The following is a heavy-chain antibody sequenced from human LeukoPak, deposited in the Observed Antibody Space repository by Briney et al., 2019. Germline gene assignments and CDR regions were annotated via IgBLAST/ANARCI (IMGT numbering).Heavy chain of an antibody. CDR2: IEADAKSE. CDR1: GFSFTTHW. Sequence: PGGSLRLSCAASGFSFTTHWMSWVRQAPGKGLEWVANIEADAKSEYYVDSVKGRFTISRDNAKNSLYLQMNSLRAEDTAVYHCARETEAFDYWGQGTLVTVSS. J-gene: IGHJ4*02. CDR3: ARETEAFDY. V-gene: IGHV3-7*01. D-gene: IGHD1-1*01.